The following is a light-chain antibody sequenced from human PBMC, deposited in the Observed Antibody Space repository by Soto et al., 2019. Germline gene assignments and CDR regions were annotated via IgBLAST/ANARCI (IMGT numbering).Light chain of an antibody. Sequence: QSVLIQPRSVSGSPGQSVTISCTGTSSDVGTYNYVSWYRQHPGKAPKLMISDVSKRPSGVPDRFSGSKSDNTASLTISGLQAEDEGDYYCCSYAGSYIFVSGTATKVTV. CDR3: CSYAGSYIFV. CDR1: SSDVGTYNY. V-gene: IGLV2-11*01. CDR2: DVS. J-gene: IGLJ1*01.